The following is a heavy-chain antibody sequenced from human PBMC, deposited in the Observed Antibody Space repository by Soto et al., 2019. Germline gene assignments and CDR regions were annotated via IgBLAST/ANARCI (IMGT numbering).Heavy chain of an antibody. CDR2: IIPIFGTA. Sequence: SVKVSCKPSGGTFSTYGFSWVRQAPGQGLEWMGGIIPIFGTANYAQKFQGRVKITADEFTSTVYMELSSLRSEDTAVYYCARVGLNHYGLDVWGQGTTVTVSS. J-gene: IGHJ6*02. CDR1: GGTFSTYG. V-gene: IGHV1-69*13. D-gene: IGHD3-10*01. CDR3: ARVGLNHYGLDV.